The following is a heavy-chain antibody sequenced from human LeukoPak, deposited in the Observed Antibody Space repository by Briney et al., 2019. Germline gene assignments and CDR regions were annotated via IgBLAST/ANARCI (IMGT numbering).Heavy chain of an antibody. D-gene: IGHD2-2*01. CDR2: IWYDGSNK. Sequence: PGGSLRLSCAASRFTFSSYGMHWVRQAPGKGLEWVAVIWYDGSNKYYADSVKGRFTISRDNSKHTLYLQINSLRAEDTAVYYCARGIQNCISTACWQPLDYWGQGTLVTVSS. J-gene: IGHJ4*02. V-gene: IGHV3-33*01. CDR1: RFTFSSYG. CDR3: ARGIQNCISTACWQPLDY.